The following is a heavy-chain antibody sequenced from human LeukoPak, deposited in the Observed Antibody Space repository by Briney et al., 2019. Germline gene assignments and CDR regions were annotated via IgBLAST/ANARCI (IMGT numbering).Heavy chain of an antibody. CDR1: GFPFSSHA. D-gene: IGHD2-15*01. Sequence: PGGSLRLSCAASGFPFSSHAMSWVRQPPGKGLEWVAAISNGKTYYADSVRGRFAISRDDSTNTVYLHMNSLRDEDTALYHCVGVAGYCAPVCVKTNWFDPWGQGTLVTVSS. J-gene: IGHJ5*02. V-gene: IGHV3-23*01. CDR3: VGVAGYCAPVCVKTNWFDP. CDR2: ISNGKT.